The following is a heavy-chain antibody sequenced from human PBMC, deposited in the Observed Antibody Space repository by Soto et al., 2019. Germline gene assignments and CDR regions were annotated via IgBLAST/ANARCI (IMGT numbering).Heavy chain of an antibody. CDR1: GFTFSIYA. CDR2: ISGSGGST. V-gene: IGHV3-23*01. Sequence: GGSLRLSSAASGFTFSIYAMSWVRQAPGKGLEWVSAISGSGGSTYYADSVKGRLTISRDNYKNPLYLQMNSLRDEDTAVYYCAKGAGRNYGPDAFDIWGQGTMVTVSS. CDR3: AKGAGRNYGPDAFDI. D-gene: IGHD1-7*01. J-gene: IGHJ3*02.